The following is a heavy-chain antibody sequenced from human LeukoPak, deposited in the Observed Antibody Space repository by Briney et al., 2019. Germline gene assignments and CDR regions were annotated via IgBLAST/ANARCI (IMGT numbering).Heavy chain of an antibody. CDR1: GFTFSSFW. D-gene: IGHD2-21*02. V-gene: IGHV3-7*03. J-gene: IGHJ4*02. Sequence: GGSLRLSCAASGFTFSSFWKSWVRQAPGKGLEWLANIKQDGSEKYYVDSVKGRFTISRDNAKNSLYLQMNSLRAEDTAVYYCARRTYCGGDCYYEDYWGQGTLVTVSS. CDR3: ARRTYCGGDCYYEDY. CDR2: IKQDGSEK.